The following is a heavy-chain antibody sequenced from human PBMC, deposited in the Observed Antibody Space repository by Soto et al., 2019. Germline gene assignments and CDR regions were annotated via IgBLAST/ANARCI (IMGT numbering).Heavy chain of an antibody. CDR3: ARRYGYSFDY. CDR1: GGSISSYY. CDR2: IYYSGST. Sequence: SETLSLTCTVSGGSISSYYWSWIRQPPGKGLEWIGYIYYSGSTNYNPSLKSRVTISVDTSKNQFSLKLSSVTAADTAVYYCARRYGYSFDYWGQGTLVTISS. J-gene: IGHJ4*02. D-gene: IGHD1-1*01. V-gene: IGHV4-59*08.